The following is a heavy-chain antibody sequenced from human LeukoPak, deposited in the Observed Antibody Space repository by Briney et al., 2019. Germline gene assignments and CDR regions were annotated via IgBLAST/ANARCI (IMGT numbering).Heavy chain of an antibody. Sequence: GGSLRLSCAASGFTFSDYYMSWIRQAPGKGLEWVSYISSSGSTIYYADSVKGRFTISRDNAKNSLYLQMNSLRAEDTAVYYCARDQQQLVHPQIVDYWGQGTLVTVSS. V-gene: IGHV3-11*04. D-gene: IGHD6-13*01. CDR1: GFTFSDYY. CDR2: ISSSGSTI. J-gene: IGHJ4*02. CDR3: ARDQQQLVHPQIVDY.